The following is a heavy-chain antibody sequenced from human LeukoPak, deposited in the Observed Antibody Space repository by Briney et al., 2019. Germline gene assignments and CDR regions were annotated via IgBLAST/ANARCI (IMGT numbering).Heavy chain of an antibody. D-gene: IGHD3-10*01. CDR1: GFTFTSYE. V-gene: IGHV3-48*03. CDR3: AHVKARSGSTFDI. J-gene: IGHJ3*02. CDR2: ISSSGSNV. Sequence: EGSLRLSCAASGFTFTSYEMNWVRQAPGKGLEWVSYISSSGSNVYYADSVKGRFTVSRDNAKNSLYLQMNSLRDEDTAVYYCAHVKARSGSTFDIWGQGTMVTVSS.